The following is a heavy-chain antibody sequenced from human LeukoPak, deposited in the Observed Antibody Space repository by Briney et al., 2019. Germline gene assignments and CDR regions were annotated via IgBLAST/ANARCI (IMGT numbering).Heavy chain of an antibody. D-gene: IGHD3-10*01. J-gene: IGHJ3*02. Sequence: SETLSLTCAVSGGSISSSNWWSWVRQPPGKGLEWIGEIYHSGSTNYKPSLKSRATISVDTSKNQFSLKLSSVTAADTAVYYCAREYGGAFDIWGQGTMVTVSS. CDR3: AREYGGAFDI. CDR1: GGSISSSNW. V-gene: IGHV4-4*02. CDR2: IYHSGST.